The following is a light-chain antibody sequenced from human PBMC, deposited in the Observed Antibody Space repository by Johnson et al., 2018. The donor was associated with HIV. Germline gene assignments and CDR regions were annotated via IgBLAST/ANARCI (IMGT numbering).Light chain of an antibody. CDR1: SSNIGNNY. CDR2: ANN. Sequence: QPVLTQPPSVSAAPGQKVTISCSGSSSNIGNNYVSWYQQLPGTAPKLLIYANNKRPSGIADRFSGSKSGTSATLGITGLQTGDEADYYCGTWDTGLRGYVFVSGTKFTVL. V-gene: IGLV1-51*02. J-gene: IGLJ1*01. CDR3: GTWDTGLRGYV.